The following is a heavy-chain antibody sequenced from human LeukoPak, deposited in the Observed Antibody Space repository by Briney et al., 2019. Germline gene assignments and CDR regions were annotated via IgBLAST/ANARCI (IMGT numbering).Heavy chain of an antibody. CDR3: ARHWRTGYKANYYGMDV. D-gene: IGHD5-24*01. V-gene: IGHV4-59*08. J-gene: IGHJ6*02. CDR1: GGSISSYY. CDR2: IYYSGST. Sequence: SETLSLTCTVSGGSISSYYWSWIRQPPGKGLEWIGYIYYSGSTNYNPSLKSRVTISVDTSKNQFSLKLSSVTAADTAVYYCARHWRTGYKANYYGMDVWGQGTTVTVSS.